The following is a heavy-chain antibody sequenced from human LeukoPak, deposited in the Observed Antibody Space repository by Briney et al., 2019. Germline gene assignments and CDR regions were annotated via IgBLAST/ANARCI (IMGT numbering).Heavy chain of an antibody. J-gene: IGHJ4*02. D-gene: IGHD6-13*01. CDR3: AREGRAAAGTVLFDY. Sequence: PSGTLSLTCAVSGGSISSSNWWSWVRQPPGKGLEWIGEIYHSGSTNYNPSLKSRVTISVDKSKNQFSLKLSSVTAADTAVYYCAREGRAAAGTVLFDYWGQGTLVTVSS. V-gene: IGHV4-4*02. CDR1: GGSISSSNW. CDR2: IYHSGST.